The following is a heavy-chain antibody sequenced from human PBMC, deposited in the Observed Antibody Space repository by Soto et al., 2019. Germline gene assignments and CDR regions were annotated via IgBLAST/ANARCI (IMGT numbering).Heavy chain of an antibody. V-gene: IGHV1-69*01. D-gene: IGHD1-26*01. CDR3: VRDESSGGYWGALDY. Sequence: QMQLVQSGTEVKKPGSSVRVSCKASGGTFSDNAITWVRQAPGQGLEWMGGIIPVFHRPKYAQKFQDRLTITADASTTTADMERSSLRPEDTALYYCVRDESSGGYWGALDYWGQGTLVAVSS. J-gene: IGHJ4*02. CDR2: IIPVFHRP. CDR1: GGTFSDNA.